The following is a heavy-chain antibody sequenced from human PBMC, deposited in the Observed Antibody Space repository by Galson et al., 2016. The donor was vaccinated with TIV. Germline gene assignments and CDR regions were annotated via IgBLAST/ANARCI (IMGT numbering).Heavy chain of an antibody. CDR1: GFTFGHYA. Sequence: SLRLSCAASGFTFGHYAVNWFRQAPGQGLEWVSGISGSGGITYFADSVKGRFTISRDNSRNTLFLQMHSLRVEDTAVYYCAKRKNYGGDAFEDWGQGTLVTVSS. CDR3: AKRKNYGGDAFED. CDR2: ISGSGGIT. J-gene: IGHJ3*01. D-gene: IGHD2-21*01. V-gene: IGHV3-23*01.